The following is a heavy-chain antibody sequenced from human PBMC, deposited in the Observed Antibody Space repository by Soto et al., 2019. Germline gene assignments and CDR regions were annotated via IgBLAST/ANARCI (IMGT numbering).Heavy chain of an antibody. J-gene: IGHJ6*02. CDR2: ISYDGSNK. CDR1: GFTFSSYG. V-gene: IGHV3-30-3*01. D-gene: IGHD3-3*01. Sequence: GGSLRLSCAASGFTFSSYGMHWVRQAPGKGLEWVAIISYDGSNKYYADSVKGRFTISRDNSKNTLYLQMNSLRAEDTAVYYCARGRLRFLEWLAYGMDVWGQGTTVTVSS. CDR3: ARGRLRFLEWLAYGMDV.